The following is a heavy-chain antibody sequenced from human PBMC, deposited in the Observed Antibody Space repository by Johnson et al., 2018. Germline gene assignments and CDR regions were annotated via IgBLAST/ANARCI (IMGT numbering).Heavy chain of an antibody. V-gene: IGHV1-69*12. CDR1: GGTFSSYA. CDR2: IIPIFGTA. J-gene: IGHJ6*02. CDR3: AGDVSGWSYYYYGMDV. D-gene: IGHD6-19*01. Sequence: QVQLVQSGAEVKKPGSSVKVSCKASGGTFSSYAISWVRQAPGQGLEWMGGIIPIFGTANYAQKFQGRVTITADESTSTAYMELSSLRSEGTAVYYCAGDVSGWSYYYYGMDVWGQGTTVTVSS.